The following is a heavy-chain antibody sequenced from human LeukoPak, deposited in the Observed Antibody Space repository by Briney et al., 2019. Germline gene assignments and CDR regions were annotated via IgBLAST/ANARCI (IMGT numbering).Heavy chain of an antibody. CDR2: INPNSGGT. Sequence: ASVKVSCKASGYTFTGYYMHWVRQAPGQGLEWMGWINPNSGGTNYAQKFQGRVTMTRDTSISTAYMELSRLRSDDTAVYYCARAGRYCSSTSCYTDYYYYYYMDVWGKGTTVTVSS. V-gene: IGHV1-2*02. J-gene: IGHJ6*03. CDR1: GYTFTGYY. D-gene: IGHD2-2*02. CDR3: ARAGRYCSSTSCYTDYYYYYYMDV.